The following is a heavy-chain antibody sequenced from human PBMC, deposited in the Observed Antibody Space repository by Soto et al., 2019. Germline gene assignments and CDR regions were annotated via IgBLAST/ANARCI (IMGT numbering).Heavy chain of an antibody. CDR1: GFTFSTYA. D-gene: IGHD5-18*01. CDR3: AKGGGYRTYADSSDY. V-gene: IGHV3-23*01. Sequence: GGSLRLSCAASGFTFSTYAMSWVRQAPGKGLEWVSLIIGSGANTYYADSVKGRFTISRDNSRNTTYLQMNSLRAEDTAVYYCAKGGGYRTYADSSDYWGQGTLVTVSS. J-gene: IGHJ4*02. CDR2: IIGSGANT.